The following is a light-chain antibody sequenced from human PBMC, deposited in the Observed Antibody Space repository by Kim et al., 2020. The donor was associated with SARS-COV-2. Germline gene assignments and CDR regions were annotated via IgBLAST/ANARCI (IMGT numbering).Light chain of an antibody. Sequence: CVSPVEGASLSCRASQNIYNYLAWYQQKPGQAPRLLIYDGSNRATGIPARFRGSGSGTDFTLTISSLEPEDFAVYYCQQRSHWPTFGGGTRVDIK. V-gene: IGKV3-11*01. J-gene: IGKJ4*01. CDR3: QQRSHWPT. CDR2: DGS. CDR1: QNIYNY.